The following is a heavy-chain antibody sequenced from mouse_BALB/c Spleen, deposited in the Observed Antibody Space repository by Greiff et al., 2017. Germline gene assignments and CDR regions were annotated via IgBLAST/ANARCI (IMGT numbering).Heavy chain of an antibody. CDR3: ARGGGLDGYYSYAMDY. D-gene: IGHD2-3*01. CDR1: GYTFTSYT. V-gene: IGHV1-4*01. J-gene: IGHJ4*01. CDR2: INPSSGYT. Sequence: VHLQQSGAELARPGASVMMSCKASGYTFTSYTMHWVKQRPGQGLEWIGYINPSSGYTNYNQKFKDKATLTADKSSSTAYMQLSSLTSEDSAVYYCARGGGLDGYYSYAMDYWGQGTSVTVSS.